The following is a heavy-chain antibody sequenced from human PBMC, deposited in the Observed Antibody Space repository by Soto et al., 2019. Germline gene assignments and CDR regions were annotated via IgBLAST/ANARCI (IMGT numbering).Heavy chain of an antibody. V-gene: IGHV5-51*01. CDR1: GYSFSSYC. CDR2: IYPGDSDT. CDR3: ARLLSGIRNGMDV. D-gene: IGHD3-10*01. Sequence: PGESLKISCKGSGYSFSSYCIGWVRQMPGKGLEWMGIIYPGDSDTRYSPSFQRQVTISADKSISTAYLQWSSLKASDTAMYYCARLLSGIRNGMDVWGQGATVTVSS. J-gene: IGHJ6*02.